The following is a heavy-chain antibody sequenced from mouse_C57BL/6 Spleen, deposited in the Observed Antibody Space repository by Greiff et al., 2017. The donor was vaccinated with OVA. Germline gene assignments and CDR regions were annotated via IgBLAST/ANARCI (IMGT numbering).Heavy chain of an antibody. Sequence: EVQLVESVAELVRPGASVKLSCTASGFNIKNTYMHWVKQRPEQGLEWIGRIDPANGNTKYAPKFQGKATITADTSSNTAYLQLSSLTSEDTAIYYCARNYYDYDGGFAYWGQGTLVTVSA. D-gene: IGHD2-4*01. CDR1: GFNIKNTY. CDR3: ARNYYDYDGGFAY. V-gene: IGHV14-3*01. CDR2: IDPANGNT. J-gene: IGHJ3*01.